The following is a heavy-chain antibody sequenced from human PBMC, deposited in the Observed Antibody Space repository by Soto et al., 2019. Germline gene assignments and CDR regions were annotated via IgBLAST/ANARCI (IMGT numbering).Heavy chain of an antibody. V-gene: IGHV1-18*04. CDR1: GYSFTSYG. CDR2: ISGHNGNT. D-gene: IGHD3-22*01. J-gene: IGHJ4*02. CDR3: ARHRFNYYDDTVYYYFDY. Sequence: ASVKVSCKASGYSFTSYGISWVRQAPGQGPEWMGWISGHNGNTNHPQSLQGRVTMTTDTSRNTAYMELRSLRSDDTAVYYCARHRFNYYDDTVYYYFDYWGQGTLVTVSS.